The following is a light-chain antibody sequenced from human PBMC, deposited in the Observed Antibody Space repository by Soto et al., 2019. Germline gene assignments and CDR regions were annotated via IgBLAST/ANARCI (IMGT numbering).Light chain of an antibody. CDR1: QSVNLN. CDR3: QQYHALPT. CDR2: KAS. V-gene: IGKV1-5*03. Sequence: MTQSPGTLSVSPGEGATLSCTASQSVNLNLAWYQQKPGKAPKLLIYKASILETGVPSRFSGSGSGADFTLTLSSLQPDDFASYYCQQYHALPTFGQGTKVEIK. J-gene: IGKJ1*01.